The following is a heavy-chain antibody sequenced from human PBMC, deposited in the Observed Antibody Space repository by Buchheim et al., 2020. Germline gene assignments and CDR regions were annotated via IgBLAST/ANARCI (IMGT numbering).Heavy chain of an antibody. CDR2: ISGSGGST. V-gene: IGHV3-23*01. Sequence: EVQLLESGGGLVQPGGSLRLSCAASGFTFTKCAMSWVRQAPGKGLEWVSGISGSGGSTLYADSVKGRFTISRDNSKNKVYLQVTGLRVDDTALKYCAKEIVTVAGKSPLDYGGQG. CDR1: GFTFTKCA. J-gene: IGHJ4*02. D-gene: IGHD6-19*01. CDR3: AKEIVTVAGKSPLDY.